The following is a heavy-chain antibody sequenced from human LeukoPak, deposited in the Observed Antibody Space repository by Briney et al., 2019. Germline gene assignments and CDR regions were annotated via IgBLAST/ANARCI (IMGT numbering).Heavy chain of an antibody. CDR3: AKGVITMIEEVAFDI. J-gene: IGHJ3*02. Sequence: PGGSLRLSCAASGFTFHDYAMHWVRQAPGKGLEWVSGISWNSGSIGYADSVKGRFTISRDNAKNSLYLQMNSLRAEDMALYYCAKGVITMIEEVAFDIWGQGTMVTVSS. V-gene: IGHV3-9*03. CDR1: GFTFHDYA. CDR2: ISWNSGSI. D-gene: IGHD3-22*01.